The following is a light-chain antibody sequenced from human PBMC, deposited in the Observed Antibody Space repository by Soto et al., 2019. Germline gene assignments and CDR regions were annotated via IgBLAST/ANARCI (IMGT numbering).Light chain of an antibody. CDR2: DAS. CDR3: QQRINWPT. V-gene: IGKV3-11*01. Sequence: EIVLTQSPATLSLSPGERATLSCRASQSVSSCLAWYQQKPGQAPRLLIYDASNRATGIPARFSGSGSGTDFSLTISSLEPEDFALYYCQQRINWPTFGQGTKLE. CDR1: QSVSSC. J-gene: IGKJ2*01.